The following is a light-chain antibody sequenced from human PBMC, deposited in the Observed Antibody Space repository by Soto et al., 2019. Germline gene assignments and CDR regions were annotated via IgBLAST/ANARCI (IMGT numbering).Light chain of an antibody. CDR2: HAS. CDR3: QQYNSYS. V-gene: IGKV1-5*01. CDR1: QSVSGW. Sequence: DIQMTESRSTLSASVGDTVTVTCRASQSVSGWLAWYQQKPGEAPKVLIYHASNLQSGVPSRFSGSGSGTEFTLTISSLQPDDFATYYCQQYNSYSFGQGTKVDIK. J-gene: IGKJ1*01.